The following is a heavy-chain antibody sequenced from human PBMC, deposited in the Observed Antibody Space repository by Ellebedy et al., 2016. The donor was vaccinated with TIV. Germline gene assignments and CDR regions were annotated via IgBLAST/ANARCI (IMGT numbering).Heavy chain of an antibody. CDR3: AKDPRYCSSTSCSQHGAEGF. J-gene: IGHJ4*02. D-gene: IGHD2-2*01. CDR2: ISGSGGST. CDR1: GFTFSSYA. Sequence: GESLKISXAASGFTFSSYAMSWVRQAPGKGLEWVSAISGSGGSTYYADSVKGRFTISRDNSKNTLYLQMNSLRAEDTAVYYCAKDPRYCSSTSCSQHGAEGFWGQGTLVTVSS. V-gene: IGHV3-23*01.